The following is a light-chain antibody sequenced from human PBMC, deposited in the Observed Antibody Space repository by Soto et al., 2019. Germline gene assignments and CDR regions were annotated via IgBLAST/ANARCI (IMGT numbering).Light chain of an antibody. CDR2: TAY. J-gene: IGKJ5*01. CDR3: QQTDSFPIT. CDR1: QDIITW. Sequence: DIQMTQSPSSVTASVGDRVTITCRASQDIITWLAWYQQKPGKAPNLLIYTAYNLQSGVQSRFSGSGSGTHFTLTIRSLQPEDFGTYYCQQTDSFPITFGQGTRLEIK. V-gene: IGKV1-12*01.